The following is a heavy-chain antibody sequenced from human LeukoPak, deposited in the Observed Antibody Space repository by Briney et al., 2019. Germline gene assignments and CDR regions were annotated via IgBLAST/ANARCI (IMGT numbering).Heavy chain of an antibody. CDR1: GYSISSGYY. CDR2: INHSGST. Sequence: SETLSLTCAVSGYSISSGYYWSWIRQPPGKGLEWIGEINHSGSTNYNPSLKSRVTISVDTSKNQFSLKLSSVTAADTAVYYCARVRRPIVVVPAAIYYYYYMDVWGKGTTVTVSS. CDR3: ARVRRPIVVVPAAIYYYYYMDV. J-gene: IGHJ6*03. D-gene: IGHD2-2*02. V-gene: IGHV4-34*01.